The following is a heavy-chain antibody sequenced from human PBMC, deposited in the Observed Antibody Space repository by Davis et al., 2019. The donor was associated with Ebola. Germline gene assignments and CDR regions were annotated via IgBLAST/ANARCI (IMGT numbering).Heavy chain of an antibody. CDR2: ISGSGGST. CDR1: GFVFSSYA. Sequence: GGSLRLSCAASGFVFSSYAMSWVRQAPGKGLEWVSAISGSGGSTYYADSVKGRFTISRDNSKNTVFLQMSSLRAEDTAVYYCAKHVGDYIRAFDYWGQGALVTVSS. V-gene: IGHV3-23*01. D-gene: IGHD3-10*01. CDR3: AKHVGDYIRAFDY. J-gene: IGHJ4*02.